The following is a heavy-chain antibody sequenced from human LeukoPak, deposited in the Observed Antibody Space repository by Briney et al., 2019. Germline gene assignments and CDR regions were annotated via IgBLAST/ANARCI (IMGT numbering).Heavy chain of an antibody. CDR3: ARDQYYGSGSFYKDD. D-gene: IGHD3-10*01. Sequence: PGGSLRLSCAASGFTFSNYNMHWVRQAPGKGLEWVSYISSSSSTIYYADSVKGRFTISRDNTKNTLYLQMNSLRAEDTAVYYCARDQYYGSGSFYKDDWGQGSLVTFSS. CDR2: ISSSSSTI. V-gene: IGHV3-48*01. J-gene: IGHJ4*02. CDR1: GFTFSNYN.